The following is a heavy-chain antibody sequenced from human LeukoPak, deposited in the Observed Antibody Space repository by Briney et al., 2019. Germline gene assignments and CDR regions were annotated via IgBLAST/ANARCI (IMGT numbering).Heavy chain of an antibody. Sequence: PGGSLRLSCAASGLTFSTYAMSWVRQAPGKGPEWVAGISGSGGTTYYADSVKGRFSISRDNSGSMLYMQMNSLRVEDTALYYCAKDRKVYELWGRGTLVTVSS. CDR3: AKDRKVYEL. J-gene: IGHJ2*01. V-gene: IGHV3-23*01. CDR2: ISGSGGTT. CDR1: GLTFSTYA. D-gene: IGHD5/OR15-5a*01.